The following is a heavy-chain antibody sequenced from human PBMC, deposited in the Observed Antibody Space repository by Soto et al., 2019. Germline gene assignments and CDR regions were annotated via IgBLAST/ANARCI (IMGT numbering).Heavy chain of an antibody. CDR1: GFTFSSYA. J-gene: IGHJ6*02. D-gene: IGHD5-12*01. CDR2: ISGSGGTT. CDR3: AKDKVDSNVADYYFYDGLDG. Sequence: EEQLLESGGGLVQPGGSLRLSCAASGFTFSSYAMSWVRQAPGKGLEWVSGISGSGGTTYHADSVKGRFSISRDNSKNKLELQMNTLWAEDTAVYYCAKDKVDSNVADYYFYDGLDGWGQGTTVTVSS. V-gene: IGHV3-23*01.